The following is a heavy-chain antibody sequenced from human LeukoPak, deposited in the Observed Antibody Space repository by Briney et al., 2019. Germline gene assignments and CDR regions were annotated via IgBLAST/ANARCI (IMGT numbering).Heavy chain of an antibody. CDR2: IYYSGNT. CDR1: GDSISSSNYY. Sequence: SETLSLTCTVSGDSISSSNYYWGWIRQPPGKGLEWIGTIYYSGNTYYNPSLKSRVTISVDTSKNQFSLKLSSVTAADTAVYYCARLAYYYGSGTWFDYWGQGTLVTVSS. J-gene: IGHJ4*02. D-gene: IGHD3-10*01. CDR3: ARLAYYYGSGTWFDY. V-gene: IGHV4-39*07.